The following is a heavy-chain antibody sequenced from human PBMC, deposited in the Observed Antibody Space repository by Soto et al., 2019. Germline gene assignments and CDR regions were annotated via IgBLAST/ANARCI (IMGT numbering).Heavy chain of an antibody. V-gene: IGHV4-34*01. CDR2: INHSGST. J-gene: IGHJ4*02. CDR3: ARGRGFTYYYGSGSQYYFHY. CDR1: GGSFSGYY. Sequence: QVQLQQWGAGLLKPSETLSLTCAVYGGSFSGYYWSWIRQPPGKGLEWIGKINHSGSTNYNPSLKSRVTISVDTSKNQFSLKLSSVTAADTAVYYCARGRGFTYYYGSGSQYYFHYWGQGTLVTVSS. D-gene: IGHD3-10*01.